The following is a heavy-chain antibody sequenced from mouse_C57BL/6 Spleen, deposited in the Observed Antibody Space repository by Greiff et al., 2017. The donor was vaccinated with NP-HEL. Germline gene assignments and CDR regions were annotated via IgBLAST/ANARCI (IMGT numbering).Heavy chain of an antibody. CDR1: GYTFTEYT. CDR3: ARHEEGYYYGSSYGFAY. D-gene: IGHD1-1*01. J-gene: IGHJ3*01. V-gene: IGHV1-62-2*01. Sequence: VQLQQSGAELVKPGASVKLSCKASGYTFTEYTIHWVKHRSGQGLEWIGWFYPGSGSIKYNEKFKDKATLTADTSSSTVYMELSRLTSEDSAVYFCARHEEGYYYGSSYGFAYWGQGTLVTVSA. CDR2: FYPGSGSI.